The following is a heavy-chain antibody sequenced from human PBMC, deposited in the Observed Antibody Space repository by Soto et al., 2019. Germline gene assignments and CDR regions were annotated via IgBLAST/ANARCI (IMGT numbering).Heavy chain of an antibody. CDR1: GDTFTANY. Sequence: ASVKGSCKASGDTFTANYIHWVRQAPGQGFEWMGWINPKSGGTKYPQKFQGRVTMTRDTALSPVYMTLTRLTPDDTAAYYCARDRANGGLSADFDYGDRGPLVAAST. V-gene: IGHV1-2*02. CDR2: INPKSGGT. CDR3: ARDRANGGLSADFDY. J-gene: IGHJ4*02. D-gene: IGHD3-16*01.